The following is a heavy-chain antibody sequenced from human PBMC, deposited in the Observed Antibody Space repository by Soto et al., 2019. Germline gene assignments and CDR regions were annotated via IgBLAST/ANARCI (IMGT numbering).Heavy chain of an antibody. CDR1: GASISSNNW. Sequence: SETLSLTCAVSGASISSNNWWSWVHQPPGKGLEWIGEIFHSGSTNYNPSLKSRVTMSVDKSKNEFSLKLGSATAADTAMYYCARAGDYPLTGAFDVWGQGTMVTVSS. D-gene: IGHD4-17*01. J-gene: IGHJ3*01. CDR3: ARAGDYPLTGAFDV. CDR2: IFHSGST. V-gene: IGHV4-4*02.